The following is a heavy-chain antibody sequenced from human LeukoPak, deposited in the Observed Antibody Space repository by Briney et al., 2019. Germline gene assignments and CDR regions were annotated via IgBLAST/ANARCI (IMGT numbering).Heavy chain of an antibody. CDR2: IKQDGSEK. CDR1: GFTFTTYS. Sequence: PGGSLRLSCAASGFTFTTYSMNWVRQAPGKGLEWVANIKQDGSEKNYLDSVKGRFTISGDNAKNSLYLQMNSLRAEDTAVYYCYGGSYLFDFWGRGTLVTVSS. J-gene: IGHJ4*02. D-gene: IGHD3-16*01. CDR3: YGGSYLFDF. V-gene: IGHV3-7*01.